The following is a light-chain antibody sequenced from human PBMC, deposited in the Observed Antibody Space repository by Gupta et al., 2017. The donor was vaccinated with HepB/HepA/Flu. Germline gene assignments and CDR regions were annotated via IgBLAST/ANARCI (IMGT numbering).Light chain of an antibody. Sequence: EIVLTQSPGTLSLSPGERATLSCRASRSVSSSYLAWYQQKPGQAPRLLIYGASSSAPGLPDRFSGSGSGTDFTLTISRLEPEDFAVYYCQQYCSSPWTFGQGTKVEIK. CDR3: QQYCSSPWT. J-gene: IGKJ1*01. CDR1: RSVSSSY. CDR2: GAS. V-gene: IGKV3-20*01.